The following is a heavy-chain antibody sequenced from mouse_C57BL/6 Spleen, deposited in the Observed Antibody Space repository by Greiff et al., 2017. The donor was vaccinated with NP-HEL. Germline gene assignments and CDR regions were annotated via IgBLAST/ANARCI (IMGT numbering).Heavy chain of an antibody. CDR3: ARYKFWYFDV. Sequence: DVMLVESGGGLVQPGGSLSLSCAASGFTFTDYYMSWVRQPPGKALEWLGFIRNKANGYTREYSASVKGRFTISRDNSQSILYLQMNALRVEDSATYYCARYKFWYFDVWGTGTTVTVSS. CDR2: IRNKANGYTR. V-gene: IGHV7-3*01. J-gene: IGHJ1*03. CDR1: GFTFTDYY.